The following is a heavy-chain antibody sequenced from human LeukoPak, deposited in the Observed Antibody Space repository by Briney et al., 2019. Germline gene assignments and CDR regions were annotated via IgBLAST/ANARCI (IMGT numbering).Heavy chain of an antibody. J-gene: IGHJ4*02. CDR3: AREGTSSSGWYIDY. CDR2: ISGPGDNT. D-gene: IGHD6-25*01. V-gene: IGHV3-23*01. CDR1: GFTFTRYA. Sequence: GGSLRLSCAASGFTFTRYAMKWVRQAPGKGLEGVSTISGPGDNTYYAASVKGRFTISRDNSKSTVYLQMNSLRAGDTAVYYCAREGTSSSGWYIDYWGQGTLVTVSS.